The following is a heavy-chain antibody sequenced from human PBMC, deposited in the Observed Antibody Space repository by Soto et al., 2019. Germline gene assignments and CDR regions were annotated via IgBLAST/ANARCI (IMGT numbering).Heavy chain of an antibody. CDR1: GVSVSSGSFY. J-gene: IGHJ4*02. D-gene: IGHD4-17*01. CDR2: ISYSGTT. V-gene: IGHV4-61*01. Sequence: SETLSLTCTASGVSVSSGSFYWAWIRQPPGKGLEWIGFISYSGTTNYNPSLKSRVTISVDTSRSHISLKVSSLTAADTAVYYCARGATVTQYDYWGQGTLVTVSS. CDR3: ARGATVTQYDY.